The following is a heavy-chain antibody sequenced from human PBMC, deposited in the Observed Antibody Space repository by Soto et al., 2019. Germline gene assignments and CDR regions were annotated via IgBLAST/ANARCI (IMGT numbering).Heavy chain of an antibody. V-gene: IGHV3-30-3*01. CDR2: ISYDGSNK. CDR1: GFTFSSYA. CDR3: ARDKHPTHSKKIGPRSWPVDY. Sequence: QVQLVESGGGVVQPGRSLRLSCAASGFTFSSYAMHWVRQAPGKGLEWVAVISYDGSNKYYADSVKGRFTISRDNSKNTLYLQMNSLRAEDTAVYYCARDKHPTHSKKIGPRSWPVDYWGQGTLVTVSS. J-gene: IGHJ4*02. D-gene: IGHD1-1*01.